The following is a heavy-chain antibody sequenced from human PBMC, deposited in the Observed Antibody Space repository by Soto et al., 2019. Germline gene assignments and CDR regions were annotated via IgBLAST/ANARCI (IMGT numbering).Heavy chain of an antibody. J-gene: IGHJ5*02. V-gene: IGHV4-34*01. Sequence: SETLSLTCAVYGGSFSGYYWSWIRQPPGKGLEWIGEINHSGSTNYNPSLKSRVTISVDTSKNQFSLKLSSVTAADTAVYYCARGKGWFDPWGQGTLVTASS. CDR2: INHSGST. CDR1: GGSFSGYY. CDR3: ARGKGWFDP.